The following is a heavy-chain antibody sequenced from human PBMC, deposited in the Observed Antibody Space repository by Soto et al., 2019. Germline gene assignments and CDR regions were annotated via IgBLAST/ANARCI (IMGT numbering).Heavy chain of an antibody. J-gene: IGHJ5*02. CDR2: TYYRCKWYN. Sequence: SQTLSLTRAISGDSVSSNSAAWNWIRQSPSRGLEWLGRTYYRCKWYNDYAVSVKSRITINPDTSKNQFALQLNSVTPEDTAVYYCARGSRTNKYNWFDPWGQGTLVTVSS. CDR1: GDSVSSNSAA. V-gene: IGHV6-1*01. D-gene: IGHD6-13*01. CDR3: ARGSRTNKYNWFDP.